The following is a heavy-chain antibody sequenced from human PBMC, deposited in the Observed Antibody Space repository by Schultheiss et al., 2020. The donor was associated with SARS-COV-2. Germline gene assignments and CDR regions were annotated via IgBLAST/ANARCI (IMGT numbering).Heavy chain of an antibody. J-gene: IGHJ4*02. D-gene: IGHD6-19*01. CDR1: GGSISSGGYS. V-gene: IGHV4-30-2*01. Sequence: SETLSLTCTVSGGSISSGGYSWSWIRQPPGKGLEWIGYIYHSGSTNYNPSLKSRVTISVDTSKNQFSLKLSSVTAADTAVYYCARLPVAGTEADYWGQGTLVTVSS. CDR2: IYHSGST. CDR3: ARLPVAGTEADY.